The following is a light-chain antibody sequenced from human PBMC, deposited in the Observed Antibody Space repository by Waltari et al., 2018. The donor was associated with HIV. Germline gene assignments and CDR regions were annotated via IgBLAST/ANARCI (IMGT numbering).Light chain of an antibody. V-gene: IGKV3-20*01. CDR1: QTVSSTY. CDR3: QQYDRSPQT. CDR2: GAS. Sequence: LTQSPGTLSLSPGERATLSCRASQTVSSTYLAWYQQKPGQAPRLLIYGASSRATGIPDRFSGSGSGTDFTLTISRLEPEDFAVYYCQQYDRSPQTFGQGTKVDIK. J-gene: IGKJ1*01.